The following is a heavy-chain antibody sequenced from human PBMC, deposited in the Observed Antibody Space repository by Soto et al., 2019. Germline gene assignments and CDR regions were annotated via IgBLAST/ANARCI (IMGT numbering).Heavy chain of an antibody. Sequence: SETLSLSCTVSGGSFKSGSYYWSWIRQPPGKGLEWIGYVYHTGRTDYNPSLKRRVSISMDTSKNQLSLDLDSVTPEDTDVYFCAREFEYFDSSAQGTLVTFS. J-gene: IGHJ4*02. D-gene: IGHD3-16*01. CDR2: VYHTGRT. CDR1: GGSFKSGSYY. V-gene: IGHV4-61*01. CDR3: AREFEYFDS.